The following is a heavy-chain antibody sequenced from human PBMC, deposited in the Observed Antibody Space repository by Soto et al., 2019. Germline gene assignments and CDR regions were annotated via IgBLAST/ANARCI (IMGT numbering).Heavy chain of an antibody. V-gene: IGHV3-7*05. J-gene: IGHJ4*02. CDR3: VSYALWSNFDY. D-gene: IGHD3-3*01. CDR1: GFSFSDFW. CDR2: IREDGNER. Sequence: EVQLVESGGAFVQPGGSLRLSCAASGFSFSDFWMRWVRQAPGKGLEWVANIREDGNERYYVDSVKGRFTISRDNARNSLYLQMNSLRAEDTAVYFCVSYALWSNFDYWGQGTLVTVSS.